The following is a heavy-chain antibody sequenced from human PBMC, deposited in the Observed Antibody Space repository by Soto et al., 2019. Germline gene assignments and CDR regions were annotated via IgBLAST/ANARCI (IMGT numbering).Heavy chain of an antibody. CDR2: INPNSGGT. Sequence: ASVKVSCKASGYTFTGYYMHWVRQAPGQGLEWMGWINPNSGGTNYAQKFQGWVTMTRDTSISTAYMELSRLRSDDTAVYYCARGGSSSWYSFYYYGMDVWGQGTTVTVSS. J-gene: IGHJ6*02. V-gene: IGHV1-2*04. CDR3: ARGGSSSWYSFYYYGMDV. CDR1: GYTFTGYY. D-gene: IGHD6-13*01.